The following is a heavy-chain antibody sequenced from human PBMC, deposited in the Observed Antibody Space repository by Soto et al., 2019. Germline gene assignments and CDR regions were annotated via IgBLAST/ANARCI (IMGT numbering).Heavy chain of an antibody. CDR1: GGSFSGYY. Sequence: QVQLQQWGAGLLKPSETLSLTCSVYGGSFSGYYWSWIRQPPGKGLEWIGEINHSGSTNYNPSLKSRVSISVDTSKNQFSLKLSSVTAADTALYYCARGVGGYCSGVSCHYFDYWGPGTLVTVSS. J-gene: IGHJ4*02. V-gene: IGHV4-34*01. CDR2: INHSGST. CDR3: ARGVGGYCSGVSCHYFDY. D-gene: IGHD2-15*01.